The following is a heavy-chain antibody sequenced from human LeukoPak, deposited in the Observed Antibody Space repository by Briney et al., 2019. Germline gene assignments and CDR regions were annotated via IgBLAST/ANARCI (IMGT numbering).Heavy chain of an antibody. CDR3: ARRRGTGYYKVFDY. D-gene: IGHD3-9*01. Sequence: ASVKVSCKASGYTFTGYYMHWVRQAPGQGLEWMGWINPDSGGTNYAQKFQGRVTMTRDTSISTAYMELSRLRSDDTAVYYCARRRGTGYYKVFDYWGQGTLVTVSS. CDR2: INPDSGGT. CDR1: GYTFTGYY. V-gene: IGHV1-2*02. J-gene: IGHJ4*02.